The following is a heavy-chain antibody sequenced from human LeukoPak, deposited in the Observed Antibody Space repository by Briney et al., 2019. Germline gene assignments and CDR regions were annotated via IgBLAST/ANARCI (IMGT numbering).Heavy chain of an antibody. J-gene: IGHJ4*02. CDR1: GFTFGNYW. CDR3: ARDGSLPDY. Sequence: GGSLRLSCAASGFTFGNYWMHWVRQAPGKGPVWVSRITSDGSSTSYADSVKGRFTISRDNVKNTLFLQMSSLRAEDTAMYYCARDGSLPDYWGQGTLVTVSS. CDR2: ITSDGSST. D-gene: IGHD1-26*01. V-gene: IGHV3-74*01.